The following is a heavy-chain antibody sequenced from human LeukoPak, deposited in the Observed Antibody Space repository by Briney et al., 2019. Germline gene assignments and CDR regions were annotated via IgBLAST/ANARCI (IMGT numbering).Heavy chain of an antibody. CDR2: INPNSGGT. Sequence: ASATVSCKASGYTFIAYYMHWIRQAPGQGFQWMGWINPNSGGTHYAQKFQGRVTMTRDTSISTVYMELSRVRSDDTAVYYCARGNYVPSSADYWGQGTLVTVSS. CDR3: ARGNYVPSSADY. CDR1: GYTFIAYY. J-gene: IGHJ4*02. D-gene: IGHD3-16*01. V-gene: IGHV1-2*02.